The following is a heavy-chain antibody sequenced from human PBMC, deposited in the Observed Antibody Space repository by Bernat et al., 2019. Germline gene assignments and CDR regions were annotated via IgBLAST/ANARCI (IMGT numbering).Heavy chain of an antibody. V-gene: IGHV4-31*03. J-gene: IGHJ2*01. Sequence: QVQLQESGPGLVKPSQTLSLTCTVSGGSISSGGYYWSWIRQHPGKGLEWIGYIYYSGSTYYNPSLKSRVTISVDTSKNQFPLKLSSVTAADTAVYYCARDSTYYYDSSGYSIPYWYFDLWGRGTLVTVSS. CDR1: GGSISSGGYY. D-gene: IGHD3-22*01. CDR2: IYYSGST. CDR3: ARDSTYYYDSSGYSIPYWYFDL.